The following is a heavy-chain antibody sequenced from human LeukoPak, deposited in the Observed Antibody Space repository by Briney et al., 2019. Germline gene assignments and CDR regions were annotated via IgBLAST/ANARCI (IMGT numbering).Heavy chain of an antibody. CDR3: ALRRNFCFDY. Sequence: PGGSLRLSCAASGFTFSSYWMSWVRQAPGKGLEWVAIIKQDGSEKYYVDSVKGRFTISRDNPKNSLYLQMNSLRGEDTAVYYCALRRNFCFDYWGQGTLVTVSS. J-gene: IGHJ4*02. V-gene: IGHV3-7*01. D-gene: IGHD3-3*01. CDR1: GFTFSSYW. CDR2: IKQDGSEK.